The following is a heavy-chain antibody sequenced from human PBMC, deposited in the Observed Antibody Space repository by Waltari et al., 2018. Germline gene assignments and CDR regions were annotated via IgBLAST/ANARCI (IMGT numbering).Heavy chain of an antibody. CDR1: GFTFSSYA. J-gene: IGHJ4*02. D-gene: IGHD1-26*01. CDR2: IYSGGST. V-gene: IGHV3-NL1*01. CDR3: AKDIVGATASG. Sequence: QVQLVESGGGVVQPGRSLRLSCAASGFTFSSYAMHWVRQAPGKGLEWVSVIYSGGSTYYADSVKGRFTISRDNSKNTLYLQMNSLRAEDTAVYYCAKDIVGATASGWGQGTLVTVSS.